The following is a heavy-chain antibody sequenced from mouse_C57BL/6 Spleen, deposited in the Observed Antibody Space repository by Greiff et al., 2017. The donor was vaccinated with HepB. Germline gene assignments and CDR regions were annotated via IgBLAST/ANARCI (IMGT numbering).Heavy chain of an antibody. CDR2: INYDGSST. V-gene: IGHV5-16*01. Sequence: EVQRVESEGGLVQPGSSMKLSCTASGFTFSDYYMAWVRQVPEKGLEWVANINYDGSSTYYLDSLKSRFIISRDNAKNILYLQMSSLKSEDTATYYCARDRGIVTRYWYFDVWGTGTTVTVSS. CDR1: GFTFSDYY. CDR3: ARDRGIVTRYWYFDV. D-gene: IGHD2-5*01. J-gene: IGHJ1*03.